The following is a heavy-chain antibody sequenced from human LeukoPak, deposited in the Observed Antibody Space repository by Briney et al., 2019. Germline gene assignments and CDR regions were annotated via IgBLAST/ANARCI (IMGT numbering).Heavy chain of an antibody. D-gene: IGHD2-2*01. CDR3: AKVPAGGVVVPAAIGYYYYYMDV. CDR2: IRYDGSNK. J-gene: IGHJ6*03. V-gene: IGHV3-30*02. CDR1: GFTFSSYG. Sequence: PGGPLRLSCAASGFTFSSYGMQWVRQAPGKGLEWVAFIRYDGSNKYYADSVKGRFTISIDNSKNTLYLQMNSLRAEDTAVYYCAKVPAGGVVVPAAIGYYYYYMDVWGKGTTVTVSS.